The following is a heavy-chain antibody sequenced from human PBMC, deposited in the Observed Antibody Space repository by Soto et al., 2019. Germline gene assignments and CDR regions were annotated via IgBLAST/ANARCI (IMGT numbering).Heavy chain of an antibody. V-gene: IGHV4-31*03. CDR2: IYYSGST. CDR1: GGSISSGGYY. Sequence: PSETLSLTCTVSGGSISSGGYYWSWIRQHPGKGLAWIGYIYYSGSTYYNPSLKSRVTISVDTSKNQFSLKLSSVTAADTAVYYCARAWSTVTHNWFDPWGRGTLVTVSS. J-gene: IGHJ5*02. CDR3: ARAWSTVTHNWFDP. D-gene: IGHD4-17*01.